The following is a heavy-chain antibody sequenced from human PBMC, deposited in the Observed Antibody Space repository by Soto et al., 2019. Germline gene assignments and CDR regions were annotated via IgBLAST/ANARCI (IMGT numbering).Heavy chain of an antibody. Sequence: QVQLVQSGAEVKKPGSSVKVSCKASGGTFSSYAITWVRQAPGQGLEWMGGIIPIFGTANYAQKFQGRVTITADESTSTAYVELSSLRSEHTAVYYCARDRGPSSGYYPYWFDPWGQGTLVTVSS. CDR1: GGTFSSYA. CDR2: IIPIFGTA. D-gene: IGHD3-22*01. CDR3: ARDRGPSSGYYPYWFDP. J-gene: IGHJ5*02. V-gene: IGHV1-69*12.